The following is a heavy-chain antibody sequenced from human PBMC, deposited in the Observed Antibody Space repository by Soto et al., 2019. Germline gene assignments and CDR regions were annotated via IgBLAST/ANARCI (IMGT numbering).Heavy chain of an antibody. V-gene: IGHV3-49*04. D-gene: IGHD2-15*01. CDR2: IRSKAYGGTT. Sequence: QPGGSLRLSCTASGFTFGDYAMSWVRQAPGKGLEWVGFIRSKAYGGTTEYAASVKGRFTISRDDSKSIAYLQMNSLKTEDTAVYYCTRAEYCSGGSCSFDYWGQGTLVTVSS. J-gene: IGHJ4*02. CDR1: GFTFGDYA. CDR3: TRAEYCSGGSCSFDY.